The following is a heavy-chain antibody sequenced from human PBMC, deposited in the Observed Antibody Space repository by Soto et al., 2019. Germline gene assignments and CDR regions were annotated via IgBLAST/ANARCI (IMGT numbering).Heavy chain of an antibody. J-gene: IGHJ5*02. CDR1: GGSISSYY. CDR2: IYYSGST. Sequence: SETLSLTCTVSGGSISSYYWSWIRQPPGKGLEWIGYIYYSGSTNYNPSLKSRVTISVDTSKNQFSLKLSSVTAADTAVYYCARYLGSSFDWFDPWGQGTLVTVSS. CDR3: ARYLGSSFDWFDP. V-gene: IGHV4-59*01. D-gene: IGHD6-19*01.